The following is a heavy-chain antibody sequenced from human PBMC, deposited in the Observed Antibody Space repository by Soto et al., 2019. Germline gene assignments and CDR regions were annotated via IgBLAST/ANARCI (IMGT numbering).Heavy chain of an antibody. CDR2: THHSGTT. CDR3: AREKWASGSRWLDP. CDR1: GGSISSSNW. D-gene: IGHD6-19*01. J-gene: IGHJ5*02. Sequence: SETLSLTCAVSGGSISSSNWWSWVRQPPGMRLEWIGETHHSGTTNYNPSLKSRVTISVDKSKNQFSLKLSSVTAADTAVYYCAREKWASGSRWLDPWGQGTLVTVSS. V-gene: IGHV4-4*02.